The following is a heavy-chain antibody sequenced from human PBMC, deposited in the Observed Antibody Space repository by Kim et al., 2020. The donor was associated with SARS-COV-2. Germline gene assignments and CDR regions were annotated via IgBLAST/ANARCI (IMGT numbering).Heavy chain of an antibody. Sequence: SETLSLTCTVSGGSISSGGYYWSWIRQHPGKGLEWIGYIYYSGSTYYNPSLKSRVTISVDTSKNQFSLKLSSVTAADTAVYYCARSRWLQLQDYWGQGTLVTVSS. CDR1: GGSISSGGYY. CDR2: IYYSGST. D-gene: IGHD5-12*01. V-gene: IGHV4-31*03. J-gene: IGHJ4*02. CDR3: ARSRWLQLQDY.